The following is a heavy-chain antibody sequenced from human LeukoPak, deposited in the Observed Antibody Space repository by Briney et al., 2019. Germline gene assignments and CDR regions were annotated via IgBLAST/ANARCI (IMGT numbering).Heavy chain of an antibody. CDR2: IYYSGST. CDR1: GGSISSYY. V-gene: IGHV4-59*08. Sequence: PSETLSLTCTVSGGSISSYYWSWIRQPPGKGLEWIGYIYYSGSTNYNPSLKSRVTISVDTSKNQFSLKLSSVTAADTAVYYCARRGYCSSTSCYGGAFDISGQGTMVTVSS. D-gene: IGHD2-2*03. J-gene: IGHJ3*02. CDR3: ARRGYCSSTSCYGGAFDI.